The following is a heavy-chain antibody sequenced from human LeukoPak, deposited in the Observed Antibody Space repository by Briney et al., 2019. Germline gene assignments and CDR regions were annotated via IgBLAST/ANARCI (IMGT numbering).Heavy chain of an antibody. CDR1: GGSISSYY. J-gene: IGHJ3*02. CDR3: ARDRPGIAVAGDAFDI. CDR2: IQNRGST. Sequence: SETLSLTCTVPGGSISSYYWSWIRQPPGKGLEWIGHIQNRGSTNYNPSLKSRVTISVDTSKNQFSLKLRSVSAADTAVYYCARDRPGIAVAGDAFDIWGRGTMVIVSS. D-gene: IGHD6-19*01. V-gene: IGHV4-59*01.